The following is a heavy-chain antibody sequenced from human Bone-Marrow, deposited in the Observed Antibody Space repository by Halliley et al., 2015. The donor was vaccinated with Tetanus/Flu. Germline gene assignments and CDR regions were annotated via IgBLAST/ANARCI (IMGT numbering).Heavy chain of an antibody. CDR1: GDSISTSSYY. D-gene: IGHD2-15*01. CDR2: FYYRGST. V-gene: IGHV4-39*01. J-gene: IGHJ3*02. CDR3: GRHYPDEYCRGGSCYPDAFDI. Sequence: TLSLTCTVSGDSISTSSYYWGWIRQPPGKGLEWIGSFYYRGSTYYNPSLKSRVTMSVDTSKNQFSLILSSVTAADTSVYYCGRHYPDEYCRGGSCYPDAFDIWGQGTMVTVSS.